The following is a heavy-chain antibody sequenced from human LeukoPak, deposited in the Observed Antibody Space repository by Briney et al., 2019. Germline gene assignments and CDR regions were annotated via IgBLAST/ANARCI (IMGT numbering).Heavy chain of an antibody. J-gene: IGHJ3*02. CDR2: IYTSGST. CDR1: GGTISSYY. D-gene: IGHD3-16*02. CDR3: ARAGWGSYRASDAFDI. V-gene: IGHV4-4*07. Sequence: ASETLSLTCTVSGGTISSYYWSWIRQPAGKGLEWFGRIYTSGSTNYNPSLKSRVTMSVDTSKNQFSLKLSSVTAADTAVYYCARAGWGSYRASDAFDIWGQGTMVTVSS.